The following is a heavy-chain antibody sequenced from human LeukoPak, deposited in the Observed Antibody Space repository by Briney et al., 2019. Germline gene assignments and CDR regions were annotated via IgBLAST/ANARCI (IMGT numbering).Heavy chain of an antibody. V-gene: IGHV1-18*01. CDR3: ARVRSTSCYDY. Sequence: ASVRVSCKASGYTFTSYGISWVRQAPGQGLEWMGWISAYNGNTNYAQKLQGRVTMTTDTSTSTAHMELRSLRSDDTAVYYCARVRSTSCYDYWGQGTLVTVSS. J-gene: IGHJ4*02. CDR2: ISAYNGNT. CDR1: GYTFTSYG. D-gene: IGHD2-2*01.